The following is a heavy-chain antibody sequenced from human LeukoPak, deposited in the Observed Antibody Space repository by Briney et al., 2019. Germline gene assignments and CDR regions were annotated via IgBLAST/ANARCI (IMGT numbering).Heavy chain of an antibody. Sequence: PGGSLRLSCAASGFTFTSYAMSWGRQAPGKGLEWVSVIYSGGSTYYGDSVKGRFTISRDNSKNTLYLQMNSLRAEDTAVYYCARDSGYDLRPTLDYWGQGTLVTVSS. CDR1: GFTFTSYA. J-gene: IGHJ4*02. CDR3: ARDSGYDLRPTLDY. CDR2: IYSGGST. D-gene: IGHD5-12*01. V-gene: IGHV3-53*01.